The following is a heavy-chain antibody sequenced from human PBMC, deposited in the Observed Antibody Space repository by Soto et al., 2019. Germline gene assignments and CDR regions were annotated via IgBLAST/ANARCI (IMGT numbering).Heavy chain of an antibody. J-gene: IGHJ4*02. CDR1: GFTSSPYA. D-gene: IGHD2-15*01. Sequence: EVQLLESGGGLVQHGGSLRLSCVASGFTSSPYAMNWVRQAPGKGLEWVSRIGGSDDTSNYADSVKGRFTISRDISKNTLFLQMSRLRPEGTAMYYCVKADGGWWAPFDRWVQGTLVTVSS. CDR2: IGGSDDTS. CDR3: VKADGGWWAPFDR. V-gene: IGHV3-23*01.